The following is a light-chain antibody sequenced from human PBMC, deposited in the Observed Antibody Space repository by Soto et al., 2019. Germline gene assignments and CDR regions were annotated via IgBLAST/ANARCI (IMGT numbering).Light chain of an antibody. CDR1: RGMCDT. V-gene: IGKV3-15*01. Sequence: EIVMRPSPANLSVSPGEAASLSCRASRGMCDTLAWYLHKPGQAHRLLIYGASTRATGIPARFSGSGSGTDLTLTISSLEPEDLGVFYCQKRFDWPKITFGQGTRLEIK. CDR2: GAS. J-gene: IGKJ5*01. CDR3: QKRFDWPKIT.